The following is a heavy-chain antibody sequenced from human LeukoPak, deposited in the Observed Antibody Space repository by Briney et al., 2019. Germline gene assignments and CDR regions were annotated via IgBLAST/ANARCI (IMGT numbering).Heavy chain of an antibody. D-gene: IGHD2-8*01. CDR2: IFTIFGTA. Sequence: SVKVSCMHSVGSLSSYASSSVRQAPREGLEWMGGIFTIFGTANYAQKFQGRVTITADESTSTAYMELSSLRSEDTAVYYCASGAGGVDFDYWGQGTLVTVSS. J-gene: IGHJ4*02. CDR1: VGSLSSYA. V-gene: IGHV1-69*13. CDR3: ASGAGGVDFDY.